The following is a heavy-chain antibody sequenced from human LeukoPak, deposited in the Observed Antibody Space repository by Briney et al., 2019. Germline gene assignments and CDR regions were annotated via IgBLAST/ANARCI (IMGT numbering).Heavy chain of an antibody. V-gene: IGHV3-7*01. J-gene: IGHJ3*02. CDR3: AKVGSEGGAFDI. CDR2: IKQDGREE. Sequence: GGSLRLSCAASGFNFSRNWMTWVRQAPGKGLEWVANIKQDGREEYYVDSVKGRFTISRDNAKKSTYLQMNSLRAEDTAVYYCAKVGSEGGAFDIWGQGTMVTVSS. D-gene: IGHD6-19*01. CDR1: GFNFSRNW.